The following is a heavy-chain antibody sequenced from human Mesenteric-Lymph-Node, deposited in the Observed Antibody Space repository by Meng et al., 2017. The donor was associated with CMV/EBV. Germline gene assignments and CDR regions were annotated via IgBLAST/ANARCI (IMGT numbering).Heavy chain of an antibody. V-gene: IGHV3-23*01. CDR3: ATSPYNYGSGSNLFDY. Sequence: GGSLRLSCVASGFTFSSYAMTWVRQAPGKGLEWVSCIIGSGVNTYYADSVKGRFTISRDNSKNTLYLQMNSLRAEDAAVYYCATSPYNYGSGSNLFDYWGQGTLVTVSS. CDR1: GFTFSSYA. D-gene: IGHD3-10*01. CDR2: IIGSGVNT. J-gene: IGHJ4*02.